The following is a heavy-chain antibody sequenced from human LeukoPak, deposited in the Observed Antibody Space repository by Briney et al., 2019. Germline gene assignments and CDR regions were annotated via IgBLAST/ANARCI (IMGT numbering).Heavy chain of an antibody. CDR1: GGSISSSSYY. D-gene: IGHD6-13*01. V-gene: IGHV4-39*07. J-gene: IGHJ4*02. CDR2: IYYSGST. CDR3: ARCGVAAGYYFDY. Sequence: SETLSLTCTVSGGSISSSSYYWGWIRQPPGKGLEWIGSIYYSGSTYYNPSLKSRVTISVDTSKNQFSLKLSSVTAADTAVYYCARCGVAAGYYFDYWGQGTLVTVSS.